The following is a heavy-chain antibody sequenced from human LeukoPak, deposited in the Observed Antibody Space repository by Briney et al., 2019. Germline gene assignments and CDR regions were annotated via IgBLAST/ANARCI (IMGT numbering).Heavy chain of an antibody. Sequence: PGGSLRLSCAASGFTVSSNYMSWVRQAPGKGLEWVSVIYSGGSTYYADSVKGRFTISRDNSKNTLYLQMNSLRAEDTAVYYCARERGKDYYGSGSYDYWGQGTLVTVSS. D-gene: IGHD3-10*01. CDR1: GFTVSSNY. CDR3: ARERGKDYYGSGSYDY. V-gene: IGHV3-66*01. CDR2: IYSGGST. J-gene: IGHJ4*02.